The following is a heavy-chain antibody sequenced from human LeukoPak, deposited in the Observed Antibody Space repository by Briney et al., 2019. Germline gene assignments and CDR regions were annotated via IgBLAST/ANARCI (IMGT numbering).Heavy chain of an antibody. CDR2: ISYDGSNK. CDR3: AGEGISYDSSGYYYFDY. J-gene: IGHJ4*02. D-gene: IGHD3-22*01. CDR1: GFTFSSYA. V-gene: IGHV3-30*04. Sequence: GGSLRLSCAASGFTFSSYAMHWVRQAPGKGLEWVAVISYDGSNKYYADSVKGRFTISRGNSKNTLYLQMNSLRAEDTAVYYCAGEGISYDSSGYYYFDYWGQGTLVTVSS.